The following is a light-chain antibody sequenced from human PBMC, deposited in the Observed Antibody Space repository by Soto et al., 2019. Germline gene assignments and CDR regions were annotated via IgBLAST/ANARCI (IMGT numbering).Light chain of an antibody. CDR1: SSNIGSNT. CDR3: AAWDDSLNFVV. Sequence: QSVLTQPPSASGTPGQRVTISCSGSSSNIGSNTVNWYQQLPGTAPKLLIYSNNQRPSGVPDRFFGSKSGTSASLAISGLQSEDEADYYCAAWDDSLNFVVFGGGTKVTVL. CDR2: SNN. V-gene: IGLV1-44*01. J-gene: IGLJ2*01.